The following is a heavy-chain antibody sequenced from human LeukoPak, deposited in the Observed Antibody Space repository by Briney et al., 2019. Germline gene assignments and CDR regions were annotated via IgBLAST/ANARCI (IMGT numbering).Heavy chain of an antibody. J-gene: IGHJ6*03. V-gene: IGHV1-69*06. CDR1: GATFNSYA. D-gene: IGHD3-10*01. CDR3: ARAIRGSKIASRYYYYYMDV. CDR2: TIPIFGTA. Sequence: ASVKLSCKASGATFNSYAISWVRQAPGQGLEWLGGTIPIFGTANYAQKFQGRVTITADKSTSTAYMELYSLRSEDTAVYYCARAIRGSKIASRYYYYYMDVWGKGTTVTVSS.